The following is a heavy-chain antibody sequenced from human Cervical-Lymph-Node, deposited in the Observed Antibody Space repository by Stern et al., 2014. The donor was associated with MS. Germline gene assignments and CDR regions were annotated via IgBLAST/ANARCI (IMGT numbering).Heavy chain of an antibody. J-gene: IGHJ4*02. V-gene: IGHV1-3*01. CDR3: ARQPDYSDFLDF. CDR1: GYNFIDHA. D-gene: IGHD4-11*01. Sequence: VHLVQSGAEVKKPGSSLTISCKTSGYNFIDHAIHWVRQAPGQRLECLGLINGGPGTTKYSQKFQGRVSFTRDKAASAAYMDLSSLSPDDTAVYYCARQPDYSDFLDFWGQGTLVTVSS. CDR2: INGGPGTT.